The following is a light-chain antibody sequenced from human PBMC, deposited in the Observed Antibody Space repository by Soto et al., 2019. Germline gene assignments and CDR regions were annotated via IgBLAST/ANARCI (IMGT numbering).Light chain of an antibody. Sequence: QSALTQPRSVSGSPGQSVTISCTGTSSDVGGYNYVSWYQQQPGKAPKLMIYDVTKRTSGVPDRFSGSKSGHTASLTISGLQAEDEADYYCCSYAGSYTYVFGTGTKLTVL. J-gene: IGLJ1*01. CDR2: DVT. CDR3: CSYAGSYTYV. V-gene: IGLV2-11*01. CDR1: SSDVGGYNY.